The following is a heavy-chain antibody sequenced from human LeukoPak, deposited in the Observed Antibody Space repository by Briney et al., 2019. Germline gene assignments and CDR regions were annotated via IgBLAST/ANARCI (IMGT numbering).Heavy chain of an antibody. CDR2: ISAYNGNT. J-gene: IGHJ4*02. D-gene: IGHD3-22*01. V-gene: IGHV1-18*04. Sequence: ASVKVSCKASGYTFTGYYMHWVRQAPGQGLEWMGWISAYNGNTNYAQKLQGRVTMTTDTSTSTAYMELRSLRSDDTAVYYCARDVGYYDSPWGQGTLVTVSS. CDR1: GYTFTGYY. CDR3: ARDVGYYDSP.